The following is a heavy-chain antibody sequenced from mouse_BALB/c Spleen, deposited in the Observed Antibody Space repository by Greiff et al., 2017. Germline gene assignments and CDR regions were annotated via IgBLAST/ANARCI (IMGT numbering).Heavy chain of an antibody. J-gene: IGHJ3*01. CDR3: TRDTGSFAY. CDR1: GYTFTSYW. V-gene: IGHV1S22*01. Sequence: KQPGSELVRPGASVKLSCKASGYTFTSYWMHWVKQRPGQGLEWIGNIYPGSGSTNYDEKFKSKATLTVDTSSSTAYMQLSSLTSEDSAVYYCTRDTGSFAYWGQGTLVTVSA. D-gene: IGHD2-2*01. CDR2: IYPGSGST.